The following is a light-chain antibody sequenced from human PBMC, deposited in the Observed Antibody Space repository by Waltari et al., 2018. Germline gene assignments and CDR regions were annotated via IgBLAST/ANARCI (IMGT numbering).Light chain of an antibody. CDR3: SSYTSSSTWV. CDR1: SMDVGGSTY. J-gene: IGLJ3*02. V-gene: IGLV2-14*01. Sequence: QSALTQPASVSGSPGQSITFSCTGTSMDVGGSTYFSWYQQHPGKAPNLMISDLSNRPSGVSNRFSGSKSGNTASLTISGLQAEDEADYYCSSYTSSSTWVFGGGTKLTVL. CDR2: DLS.